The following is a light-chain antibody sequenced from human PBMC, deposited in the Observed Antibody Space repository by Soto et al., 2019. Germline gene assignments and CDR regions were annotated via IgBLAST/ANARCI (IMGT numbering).Light chain of an antibody. Sequence: EILMTQSPATLSVSPGERATLSCRASQSVGTNLAWYQQKPGQAPSLLMYGASNRAAGIPARFSGSGSGTEFTLTISSLQSKDFAIYYCQQYSDWPTFGGGTKVEIK. V-gene: IGKV3D-15*01. CDR1: QSVGTN. CDR3: QQYSDWPT. CDR2: GAS. J-gene: IGKJ4*01.